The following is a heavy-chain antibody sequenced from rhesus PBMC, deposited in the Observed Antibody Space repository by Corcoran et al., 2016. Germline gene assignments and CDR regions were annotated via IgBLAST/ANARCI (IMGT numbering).Heavy chain of an antibody. D-gene: IGHD3-16*01. V-gene: IGHV4-173*01. CDR2: ISGSGGST. CDR1: GGSISSNY. Sequence: QLQLQESGPGLVKPSETLSLTCAVSGGSISSNYWSWIRQPPVKVLEWIGRISGSGGSTDYNPSLKSRVTISTDTSKNQVSLNLSSVTAADMAVYYCARGGYYSGSWYFDYWGQGVLVTVSS. J-gene: IGHJ4*01. CDR3: ARGGYYSGSWYFDY.